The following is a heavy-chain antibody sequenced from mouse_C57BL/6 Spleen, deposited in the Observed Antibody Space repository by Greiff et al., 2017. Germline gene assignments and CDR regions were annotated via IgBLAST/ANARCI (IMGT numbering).Heavy chain of an antibody. CDR2: IDPSDSET. CDR3: ARSSFITTVAMDY. V-gene: IGHV1-52*01. D-gene: IGHD1-1*01. Sequence: QVQLQQPGAELVRPGSSVKLSCKASGYTFTSYWMHWVKQRPIQGLEWIGNIDPSDSETHYNQKFKDKATLTVDKSSSTAYMQLSGLTSEDSAVYYCARSSFITTVAMDYWGQGTSVTVAS. CDR1: GYTFTSYW. J-gene: IGHJ4*01.